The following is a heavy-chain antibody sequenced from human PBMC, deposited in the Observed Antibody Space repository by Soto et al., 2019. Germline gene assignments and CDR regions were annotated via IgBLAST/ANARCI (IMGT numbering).Heavy chain of an antibody. CDR3: ARANAWAVTRIYFQH. J-gene: IGHJ1*01. CDR2: INHSGST. Sequence: QVQLQQWGAGLLKPSETLSLTCAVYGGSFSGYYWSWIRQPPGKGLEWIGEINHSGSTNYNPSLKSRVTISVDTSKNQFSLKLSSVTAADTAVYYCARANAWAVTRIYFQHWGQGTLVTVSS. CDR1: GGSFSGYY. V-gene: IGHV4-34*01. D-gene: IGHD4-17*01.